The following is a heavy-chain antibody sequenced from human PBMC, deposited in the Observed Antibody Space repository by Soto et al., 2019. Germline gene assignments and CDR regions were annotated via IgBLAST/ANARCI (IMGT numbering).Heavy chain of an antibody. J-gene: IGHJ3*02. CDR1: GGTFSSYA. CDR2: IIPIFGTA. CDR3: AHQTYYDSSGHRIAAFDI. V-gene: IGHV1-69*13. D-gene: IGHD3-22*01. Sequence: SVKVYLKASGGTFSSYAISLVRQATGQGLEWMGGIIPIFGTANYAQKFQGRVTINADESTSTAYMELSRLRSEDTAVYYCAHQTYYDSSGHRIAAFDIWGQGTMVTVSS.